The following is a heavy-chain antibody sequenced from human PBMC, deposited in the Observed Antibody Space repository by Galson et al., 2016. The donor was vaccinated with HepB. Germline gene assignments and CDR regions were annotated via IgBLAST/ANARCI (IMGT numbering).Heavy chain of an antibody. V-gene: IGHV5-10-1*01. J-gene: IGHJ6*02. Sequence: QSGAEVTKPGESLTLSCKASGYTFTDYWITWVRQTPGRGLEWMGRIDPSDSQTEYSPSFQGHVTLSIDKSTNTAHLQWTSLQVSDSAIYYCARLGPLPYHYHCMDVWGQGTTATVSS. CDR1: GYTFTDYW. D-gene: IGHD2-15*01. CDR3: ARLGPLPYHYHCMDV. CDR2: IDPSDSQT.